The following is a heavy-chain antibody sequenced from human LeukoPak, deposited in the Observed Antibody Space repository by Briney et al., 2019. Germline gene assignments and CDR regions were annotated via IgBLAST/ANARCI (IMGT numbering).Heavy chain of an antibody. J-gene: IGHJ4*02. CDR2: INPSGGST. CDR3: ARGYCSSTNCLPGGY. D-gene: IGHD2-2*01. V-gene: IGHV1-46*01. Sequence: ASVKVSCEASGYTFTNFYIHWVRQAPGQGLEWMGMINPSGGSTSYAQTFQGRVTTTRDTSTSTVHMELSSLRSEDTALYYCARGYCSSTNCLPGGYWGQGTLVTVSS. CDR1: GYTFTNFY.